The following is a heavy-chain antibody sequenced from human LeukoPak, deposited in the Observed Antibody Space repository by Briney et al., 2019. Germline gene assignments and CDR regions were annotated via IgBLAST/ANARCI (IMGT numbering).Heavy chain of an antibody. V-gene: IGHV3-7*01. Sequence: PGGSLRLSCAASGFTFSYYWMSWVRQAPGKGLEWVANIKQDGNEKHYVDSVKGRFTISRDNAKNALYLQMNSLRAEDTAVYYCARYPLEPYYFDYWGQGTLVTVSS. J-gene: IGHJ4*02. CDR3: ARYPLEPYYFDY. CDR1: GFTFSYYW. CDR2: IKQDGNEK. D-gene: IGHD3-3*01.